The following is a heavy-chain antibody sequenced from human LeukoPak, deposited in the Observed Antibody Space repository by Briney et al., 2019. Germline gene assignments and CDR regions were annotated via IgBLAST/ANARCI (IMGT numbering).Heavy chain of an antibody. V-gene: IGHV1-18*04. CDR1: GYTFTSYG. D-gene: IGHD2-2*01. J-gene: IGHJ4*02. CDR2: ISAYNGNT. CDR3: ARDYIVVVPAALDY. Sequence: GASVKVSCKASGYTFTSYGISWVRQAPGQGLEWMGWISAYNGNTNYAQKLQGRVTMTTDTSTSTAYMELRSLRSDDTVVYYCARDYIVVVPAALDYWGQGTLVTVSS.